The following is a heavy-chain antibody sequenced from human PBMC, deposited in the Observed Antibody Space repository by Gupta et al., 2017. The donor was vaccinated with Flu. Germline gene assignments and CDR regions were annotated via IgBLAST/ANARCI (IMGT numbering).Heavy chain of an antibody. J-gene: IGHJ3*02. V-gene: IGHV4-59*01. Sequence: QVQLQESGPGLVKPSETLSLICTVSGDSMNNYYWSWIRQPPGKGLEWIGYIYHSGSTSYNPSRKSRVTISIDTSMGQFSLKLSSLKRADKAVYYCAREQYSPSWFGAFDIWGQGTVVTVSS. D-gene: IGHD1-26*01. CDR3: AREQYSPSWFGAFDI. CDR1: GDSMNNYY. CDR2: IYHSGST.